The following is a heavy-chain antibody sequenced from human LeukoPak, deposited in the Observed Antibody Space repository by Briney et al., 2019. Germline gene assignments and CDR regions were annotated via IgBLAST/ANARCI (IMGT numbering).Heavy chain of an antibody. CDR2: ISWNSGSI. J-gene: IGHJ4*02. Sequence: GGSLRLSCAASGFTFDDYAMHWVRQAPGKGLEWVSSISWNSGSIGYADSVKGRFTISRDNAKNSLYLQMNSLRAEDTALYYCAKDIGTGFGELVFDYWGQGTLVTISS. V-gene: IGHV3-9*01. CDR1: GFTFDDYA. D-gene: IGHD3-10*01. CDR3: AKDIGTGFGELVFDY.